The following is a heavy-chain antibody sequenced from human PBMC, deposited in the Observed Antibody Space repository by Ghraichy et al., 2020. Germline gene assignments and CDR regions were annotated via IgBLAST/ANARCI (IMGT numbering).Heavy chain of an antibody. V-gene: IGHV4-34*01. D-gene: IGHD2-2*02. CDR2: INHSGST. CDR1: GGSFSGYY. CDR3: ARGPRGYCSSTSCYRYYGMDV. J-gene: IGHJ6*02. Sequence: ETLSLTCAVYGGSFSGYYWSWIRQPPGKGLEWIGEINHSGSTNYNPSLKSRVTISVDTSKNQFSLKLSSVTAADTAVYYCARGPRGYCSSTSCYRYYGMDVWGQGTTVTVSS.